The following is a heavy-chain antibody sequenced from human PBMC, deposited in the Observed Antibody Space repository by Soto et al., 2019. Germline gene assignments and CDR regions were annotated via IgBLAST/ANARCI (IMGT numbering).Heavy chain of an antibody. Sequence: ASVKVSCKASGGTFSSYAISWVRQAPGQGLEWMGGIIPIFGTANYAQKFQGRVTITADESTSTAYMELSSLRSEDTAVYYCARAPPVTAFPRFDPWGQGTLVTVSS. CDR1: GGTFSSYA. D-gene: IGHD2-21*02. CDR3: ARAPPVTAFPRFDP. CDR2: IIPIFGTA. V-gene: IGHV1-69*13. J-gene: IGHJ5*02.